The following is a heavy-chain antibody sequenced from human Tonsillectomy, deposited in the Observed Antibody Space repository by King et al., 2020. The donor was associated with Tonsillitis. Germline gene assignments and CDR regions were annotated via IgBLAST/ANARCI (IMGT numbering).Heavy chain of an antibody. CDR1: GFTFSSYA. CDR3: AKGLDFWSGYSIDAFDI. CDR2: ISGSAGNT. J-gene: IGHJ3*02. Sequence: VQLVESGGGLVQPGGSLRLSCAASGFTFSSYAMSWVRQAPGKGLEWVSTISGSAGNTYNADSVKGRFTISRDNSKNTLNLQMNRLRAEDTAVYYCAKGLDFWSGYSIDAFDIWGQGTMVTVSS. D-gene: IGHD3-3*01. V-gene: IGHV3-23*04.